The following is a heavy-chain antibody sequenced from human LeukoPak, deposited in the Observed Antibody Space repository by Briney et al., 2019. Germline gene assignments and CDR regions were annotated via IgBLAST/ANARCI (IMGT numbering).Heavy chain of an antibody. CDR2: IYSGGST. V-gene: IGHV3-53*01. CDR1: GFPLSSNY. D-gene: IGHD1-26*01. CDR3: ARSGGLRFDY. Sequence: PGGSLRLSCAASGFPLSSNYMSWVRQAPGKGLEWVSVIYSGGSTYYADSVKGRFTISRDNSKNTLYLQINSLRAEDTAVYYCARSGGLRFDYWGQGTLVTVSS. J-gene: IGHJ4*02.